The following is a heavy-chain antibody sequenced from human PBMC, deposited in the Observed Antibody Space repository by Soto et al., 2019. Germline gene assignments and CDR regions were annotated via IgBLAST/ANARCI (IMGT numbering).Heavy chain of an antibody. D-gene: IGHD5-12*01. CDR1: GFSLDTSGVG. CDR2: IYWDDEK. V-gene: IGHV2-5*02. J-gene: IGHJ5*02. Sequence: SGPTLVNPTQTLTLTCTFSGFSLDTSGVGVGWIRQPPGKALEWLALIYWDDEKLYSPSLKSRVTITQGTSKNQVVLTMSNVDPVDTATYFCARSGDSGKYYAWSDPWGQGTLVTVSS. CDR3: ARSGDSGKYYAWSDP.